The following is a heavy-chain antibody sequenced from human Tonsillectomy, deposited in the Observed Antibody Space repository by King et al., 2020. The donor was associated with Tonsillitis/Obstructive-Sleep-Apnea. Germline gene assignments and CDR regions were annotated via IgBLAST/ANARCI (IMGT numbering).Heavy chain of an antibody. CDR3: ARDRGVDTAMVNWFDP. CDR2: TYYRSKWYN. Sequence: HVQLQQSGPGLVKPSQTLSLTCAISGDSVSSNSAAWNWIRQSPSRGLEWLGRTYYRSKWYNYYAVSVKSRITINPDTSKNQFSLQLNSVTPEDTAVYYCARDRGVDTAMVNWFDPWGQGTLVTVSS. D-gene: IGHD5-18*01. J-gene: IGHJ5*02. CDR1: GDSVSSNSAA. V-gene: IGHV6-1*01.